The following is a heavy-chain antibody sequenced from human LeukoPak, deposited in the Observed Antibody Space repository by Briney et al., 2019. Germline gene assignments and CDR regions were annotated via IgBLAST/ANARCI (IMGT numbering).Heavy chain of an antibody. V-gene: IGHV3-23*01. Sequence: GGSLRLSCAASGFTFSSYAMSWVRQAPGKGLQWVSGTSGSGCSTYYAGSVKGRFTISRDNSKNTLYLHMNSLSVEDTAVYYCAKNGGSQCYSHLDSWGQGTLVTVSS. CDR2: TSGSGCST. CDR1: GFTFSSYA. D-gene: IGHD2-15*01. J-gene: IGHJ4*02. CDR3: AKNGGSQCYSHLDS.